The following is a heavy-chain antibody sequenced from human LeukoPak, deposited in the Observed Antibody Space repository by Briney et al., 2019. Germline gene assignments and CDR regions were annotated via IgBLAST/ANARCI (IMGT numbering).Heavy chain of an antibody. J-gene: IGHJ4*02. CDR1: GGTFSSYA. CDR2: IIPIFGTA. D-gene: IGHD6-19*01. Sequence: GASVKVSCKASGGTFSSYAISWVRQAPGQGLEWMEGIIPIFGTANYAQKSQGRVTITADKSTSTAYMELSSLSSYDTAVYYCARDHRVSGWSHFDYWGQGTLVTASS. V-gene: IGHV1-69*06. CDR3: ARDHRVSGWSHFDY.